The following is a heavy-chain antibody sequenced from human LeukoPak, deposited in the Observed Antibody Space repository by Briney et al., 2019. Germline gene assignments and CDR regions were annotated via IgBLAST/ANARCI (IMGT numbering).Heavy chain of an antibody. CDR1: GFTFSSYS. J-gene: IGHJ4*02. CDR3: ATAVMVRGVMNY. Sequence: GGSLRLSCAASGFTFSSYSMNWVRQAPGKGLEWVSSISSSSSYIYYADSVKGRFTISRDNAKNSLYLQMNSLRAEDTAVYYCATAVMVRGVMNYWGQGTLVTVSS. CDR2: ISSSSSYI. D-gene: IGHD3-10*01. V-gene: IGHV3-21*01.